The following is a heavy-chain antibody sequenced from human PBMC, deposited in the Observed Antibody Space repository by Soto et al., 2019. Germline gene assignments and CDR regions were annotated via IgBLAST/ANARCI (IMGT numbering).Heavy chain of an antibody. CDR2: ISGSGGST. D-gene: IGHD3-22*01. J-gene: IGHJ3*02. CDR1: GFTFSSYA. V-gene: IGHV3-23*01. CDR3: AKDHYYDNSNRNDAFDI. Sequence: EVQLLESGGGLVQPGGSLRLSCAASGFTFSSYAMSWVRQAPGKGLEWVSVISGSGGSTYYADSVKGRFTISRDNSKNTLFLQMNSLRAEDTAVYYCAKDHYYDNSNRNDAFDIWGQGTMVTVSS.